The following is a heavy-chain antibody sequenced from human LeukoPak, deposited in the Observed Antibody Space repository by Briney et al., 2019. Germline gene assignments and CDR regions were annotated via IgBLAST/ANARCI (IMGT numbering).Heavy chain of an antibody. D-gene: IGHD3-16*01. CDR1: GFTFSTYW. CDR3: ARGASGIGGVRFDP. Sequence: GGSLRLSCAASGFTFSTYWMSWVRQAPGKGLEWVANIKQDGSEKYYVDSVKGRFTISRDNAKNSLYLQMNSLRAKDTAVYYCARGASGIGGVRFDPWGQGTLVTVSS. J-gene: IGHJ5*02. CDR2: IKQDGSEK. V-gene: IGHV3-7*01.